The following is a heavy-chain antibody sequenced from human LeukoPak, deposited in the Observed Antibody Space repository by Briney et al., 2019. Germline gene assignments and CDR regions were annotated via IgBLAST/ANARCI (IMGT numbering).Heavy chain of an antibody. CDR3: ARQLVVVGATKGFDY. J-gene: IGHJ4*02. CDR2: INHSGST. Sequence: SETLSLTCAVYGGSSSGYYWSWIRQPPGKGLEWIGEINHSGSTNYNPSLKSRVTISVDTSKNQFSLKLSSVTAADTAVYYCARQLVVVGATKGFDYWGQGTLVTVSS. V-gene: IGHV4-34*01. D-gene: IGHD1-26*01. CDR1: GGSSSGYY.